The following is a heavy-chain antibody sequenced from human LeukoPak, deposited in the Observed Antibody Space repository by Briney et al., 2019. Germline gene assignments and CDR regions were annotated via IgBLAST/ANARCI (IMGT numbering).Heavy chain of an antibody. D-gene: IGHD5-24*01. CDR2: IRSKTYGGTT. J-gene: IGHJ4*02. CDR3: TREGRGGGYKRTSVGY. Sequence: GGSLRLSCTASGFMFGDYAMSWFRQAPGKGLEWVGFIRSKTYGGTTEYAASVKGRFIISRDDSKNIAYLQMNSLKTEDTAVYYCTREGRGGGYKRTSVGYWGQGTLVTVSS. CDR1: GFMFGDYA. V-gene: IGHV3-49*03.